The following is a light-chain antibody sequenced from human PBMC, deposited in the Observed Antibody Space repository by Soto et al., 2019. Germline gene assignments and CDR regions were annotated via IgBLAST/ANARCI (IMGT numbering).Light chain of an antibody. Sequence: EIVLTQSPVTLSLSPGERATLSCRASQSISSELAWYQQKPGQAPRLLIHDASNRATGIPARFSGSGSGTDFTFTISSLEPEDLAVYDCQQRSSWPLTFGGGTKVEIK. CDR3: QQRSSWPLT. CDR1: QSISSE. V-gene: IGKV3-11*01. J-gene: IGKJ4*01. CDR2: DAS.